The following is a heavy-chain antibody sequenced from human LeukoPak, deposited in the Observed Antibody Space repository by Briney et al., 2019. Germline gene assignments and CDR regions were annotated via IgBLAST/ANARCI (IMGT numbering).Heavy chain of an antibody. CDR2: INPNSGGT. CDR1: GYTFTGYY. CDR3: ARALVWYYYDSSGSKGVDWFDP. Sequence: ASVKVTCKASGYTFTGYYMHWVRQAPGQGLEWMGWINPNSGGTNYAQKFQGRVTMTRDTSISTAYMELSRLRSDDTAVYYCARALVWYYYDSSGSKGVDWFDPWGRGTLVTVSS. J-gene: IGHJ5*02. D-gene: IGHD3-22*01. V-gene: IGHV1-2*02.